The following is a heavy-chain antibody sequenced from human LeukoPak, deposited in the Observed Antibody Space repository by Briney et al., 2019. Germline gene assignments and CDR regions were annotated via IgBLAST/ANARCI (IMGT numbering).Heavy chain of an antibody. D-gene: IGHD6-19*01. J-gene: IGHJ4*02. V-gene: IGHV3-30*02. Sequence: GGSLRLSCAASGFTFSSYGMHWVRQAPGKWLEWVAFIRYDGSNKYYADSVKGRFTISRDNSKNTLYLQMNSLRAEDTAVYYCAKAYSSGWYVGYWGQGTLVTVSS. CDR1: GFTFSSYG. CDR2: IRYDGSNK. CDR3: AKAYSSGWYVGY.